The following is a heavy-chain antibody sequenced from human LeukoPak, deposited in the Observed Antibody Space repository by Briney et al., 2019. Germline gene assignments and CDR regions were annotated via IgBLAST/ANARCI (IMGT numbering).Heavy chain of an antibody. D-gene: IGHD3-10*01. V-gene: IGHV3-23*01. Sequence: GGSLRLSCAASGLTFSTSAMSWVRQAPGKGLEWVSAISGSGGNTYYADSVKGRFTISRDNSKITVYLQMNSLRAEDTAVYYCAKDRGSAPYCIDYWGQGTLVTVSS. CDR1: GLTFSTSA. J-gene: IGHJ4*02. CDR2: ISGSGGNT. CDR3: AKDRGSAPYCIDY.